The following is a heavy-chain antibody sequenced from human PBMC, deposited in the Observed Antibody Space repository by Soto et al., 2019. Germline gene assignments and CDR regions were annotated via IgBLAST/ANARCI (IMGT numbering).Heavy chain of an antibody. CDR3: ARDQWYSSGWYLSRAAFDI. D-gene: IGHD6-19*01. CDR2: ISAYNGNT. V-gene: IGHV1-18*01. CDR1: GYTFTSYG. Sequence: QVQLVQSGAEVKKPGASVKVSCKASGYTFTSYGISWVRQAPGQGLEWMGWISAYNGNTNYAQKLQGRVTMTTDTSTSTAYMELRSLRSDDTAVYYCARDQWYSSGWYLSRAAFDIWGQGTMVTVSS. J-gene: IGHJ3*02.